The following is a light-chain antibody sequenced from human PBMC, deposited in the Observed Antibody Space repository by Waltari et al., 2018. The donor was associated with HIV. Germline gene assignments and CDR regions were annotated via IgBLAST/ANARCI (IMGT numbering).Light chain of an antibody. Sequence: QSVLTQPPSASGAPGQRVTISCSGSSSNIGRNTVSWYQQVPGTAPKFLIYSNYPRPTGVPARCAWSKSGTSASLAISGLQSEDEADYYCAAWDGDGHWVFGGGTKLTVL. CDR2: SNY. CDR1: SSNIGRNT. CDR3: AAWDGDGHWV. V-gene: IGLV1-44*01. J-gene: IGLJ3*02.